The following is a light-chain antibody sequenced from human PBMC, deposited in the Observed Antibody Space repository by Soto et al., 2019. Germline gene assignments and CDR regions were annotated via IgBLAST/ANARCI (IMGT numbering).Light chain of an antibody. CDR3: QTWVTGIQG. Sequence: QPVLTQSPSASASLGASVKLTCTLSSGHSSYAIAWHQQRPEKGPRYLMKLNSDGSHSKGDGIPDRFSGSSSGAERYLTISSLQSEDEADYYCQTWVTGIQGFGGGTQLTVL. CDR1: SGHSSYA. J-gene: IGLJ2*01. CDR2: LNSDGSH. V-gene: IGLV4-69*01.